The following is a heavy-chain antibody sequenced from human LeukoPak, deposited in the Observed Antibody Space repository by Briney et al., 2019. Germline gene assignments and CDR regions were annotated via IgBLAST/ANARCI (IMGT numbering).Heavy chain of an antibody. J-gene: IGHJ4*02. Sequence: PSETLSLTCAVYGGSFSGYYWSWIRQPPGKGLEWIGEINNSGSTNSNPSPKSRVTISVATSKNQFSLKLSSVTAADTAVYYCARGRPQWGKTKHYDYWGQGTLVTVSS. D-gene: IGHD7-27*01. V-gene: IGHV4-34*01. CDR2: INNSGST. CDR1: GGSFSGYY. CDR3: ARGRPQWGKTKHYDY.